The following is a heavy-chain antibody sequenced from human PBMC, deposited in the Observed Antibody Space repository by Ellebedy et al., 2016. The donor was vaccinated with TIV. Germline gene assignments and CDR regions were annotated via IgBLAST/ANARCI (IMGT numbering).Heavy chain of an antibody. V-gene: IGHV3-48*04. CDR1: GFTFSSYN. CDR3: ARDMGRWLQFLGF. CDR2: ISSDTLTT. D-gene: IGHD5-24*01. Sequence: GGSLRLSCAASGFTFSSYNIIWVRQAPGKGLEWISYISSDTLTTEYADSVKGRFTISRDNAQNSVYRQMNSLRAEETAVYFCARDMGRWLQFLGFWGQGTLVTVSS. J-gene: IGHJ4*02.